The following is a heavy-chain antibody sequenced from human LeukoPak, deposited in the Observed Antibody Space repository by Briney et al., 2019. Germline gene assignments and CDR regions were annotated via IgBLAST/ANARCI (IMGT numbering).Heavy chain of an antibody. CDR1: GYTFTGYY. CDR3: ARDPSDYDILTGHRSRYFDY. V-gene: IGHV1-2*06. Sequence: ASVKVSCKASGYTFTGYYMHWVRQAPGQGLEWMGRINPNSGGTNYAQKFQGRVTMTRDTSISTAYMELSRLRSDDTAVYYCARDPSDYDILTGHRSRYFDYWGQGTLVTVSS. D-gene: IGHD3-9*01. J-gene: IGHJ4*02. CDR2: INPNSGGT.